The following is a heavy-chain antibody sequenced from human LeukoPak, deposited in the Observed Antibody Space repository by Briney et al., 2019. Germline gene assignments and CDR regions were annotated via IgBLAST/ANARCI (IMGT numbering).Heavy chain of an antibody. Sequence: GASVKVSCKASGYTFTGYYMHWVRQAPGQGLEWMGWINPNSGGTNYAQKFQGRVTMTRDTSISTAYMELSRLRSDDTAVYYCARERTPRRDVLEWLLYDYWGQGTLVTVSS. V-gene: IGHV1-2*02. D-gene: IGHD3-3*01. CDR1: GYTFTGYY. J-gene: IGHJ4*02. CDR2: INPNSGGT. CDR3: ARERTPRRDVLEWLLYDY.